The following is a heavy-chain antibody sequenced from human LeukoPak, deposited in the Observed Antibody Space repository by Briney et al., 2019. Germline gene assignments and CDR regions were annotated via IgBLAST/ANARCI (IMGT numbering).Heavy chain of an antibody. D-gene: IGHD6-13*01. V-gene: IGHV2-5*02. J-gene: IGHJ4*02. CDR1: GFSLTTSGVG. CDR3: AHRKRPAAGSPFDY. CDR2: IYWDDDK. Sequence: SGPTLLNPPQTLTLTCTFSGFSLTTSGVGVGWIRQPPGKALEWLALIYWDDDKRYSPSLKSRLTITKDTSKNQVVLTMTNMDPVDTATYYCAHRKRPAAGSPFDYWGQGTLVTVSS.